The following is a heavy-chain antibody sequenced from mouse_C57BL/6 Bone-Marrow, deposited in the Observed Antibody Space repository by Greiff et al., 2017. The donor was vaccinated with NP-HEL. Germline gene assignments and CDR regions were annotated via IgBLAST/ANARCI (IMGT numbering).Heavy chain of an antibody. CDR3: ARFITTAYYAMDY. V-gene: IGHV3-6*01. CDR1: GYSITSGYY. Sequence: EVQLMESGPGLVKPSQSLSLTCSVTGYSITSGYYWNWIRQFPGNKLEWMGYISYDGSNKYNPSLKNRIAITRDTSKNQFFLKLNSVTTEDTATYYCARFITTAYYAMDYWGQGTSVTVSS. CDR2: ISYDGSN. D-gene: IGHD1-1*01. J-gene: IGHJ4*01.